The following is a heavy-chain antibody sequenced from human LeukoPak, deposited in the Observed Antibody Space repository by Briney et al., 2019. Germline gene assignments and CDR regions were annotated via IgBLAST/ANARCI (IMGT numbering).Heavy chain of an antibody. V-gene: IGHV3-7*01. Sequence: GGSLRLSCAASGFTFNSYWMTWVRQAPGMGLEWVANINQDGNEKYYVDSVKGRFTISRDNAKNSLYLQMNGLRAEDTAVYYCARGHRTGWEIYFDYWGQGTLVTVSS. CDR3: ARGHRTGWEIYFDY. CDR2: INQDGNEK. J-gene: IGHJ4*02. D-gene: IGHD6-19*01. CDR1: GFTFNSYW.